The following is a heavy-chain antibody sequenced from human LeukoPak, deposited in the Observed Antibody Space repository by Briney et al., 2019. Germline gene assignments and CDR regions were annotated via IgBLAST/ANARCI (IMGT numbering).Heavy chain of an antibody. CDR2: ISYDGSNK. J-gene: IGHJ5*02. V-gene: IGHV3-30*01. Sequence: GGSLRLSCAASGFTFSGYAMHWVRQAPGKGLEWVAVISYDGSNKYYADSVKGRFTISRDNSKNTLYLQMNSLRAEDTAVYYCASEAYYYDSSGYHNWFDPWGQGTLVTVSS. CDR1: GFTFSGYA. D-gene: IGHD3-22*01. CDR3: ASEAYYYDSSGYHNWFDP.